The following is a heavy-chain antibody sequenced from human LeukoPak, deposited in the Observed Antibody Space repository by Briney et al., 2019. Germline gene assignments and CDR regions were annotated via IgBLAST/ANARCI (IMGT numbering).Heavy chain of an antibody. CDR3: ARVLDRLGYCSGGSCGPYYFDY. D-gene: IGHD2-15*01. J-gene: IGHJ4*02. CDR2: INPNSGGT. CDR1: GYTFTGYY. Sequence: ASVKVSCKASGYTFTGYYMHWVRQAPGQGLEWMGWINPNSGGTNYAQKFRGRVTMTRDTSISTAYMELSRLRSDDTAVYYCARVLDRLGYCSGGSCGPYYFDYWGQGTLVTVSS. V-gene: IGHV1-2*02.